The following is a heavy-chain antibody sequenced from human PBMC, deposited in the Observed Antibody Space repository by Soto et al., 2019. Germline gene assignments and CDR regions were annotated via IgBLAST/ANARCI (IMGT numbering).Heavy chain of an antibody. Sequence: QVQLVQSGAEVKKPGASVKVSCKASGYSFTSYGISCVRQAPGQGLEWMGWISAYNGNINYAQKLQGRDTMTPDTSTSTAYMELRSLRDDDTAVYSFARVPVRITMVRGVPIFDYWVQGTIVTVSS. D-gene: IGHD3-10*01. CDR1: GYSFTSYG. V-gene: IGHV1-18*01. CDR3: ARVPVRITMVRGVPIFDY. CDR2: ISAYNGNI. J-gene: IGHJ4*02.